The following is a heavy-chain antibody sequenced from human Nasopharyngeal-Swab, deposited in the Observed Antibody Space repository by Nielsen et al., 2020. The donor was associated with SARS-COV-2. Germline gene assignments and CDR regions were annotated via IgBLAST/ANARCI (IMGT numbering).Heavy chain of an antibody. V-gene: IGHV3-30*04. CDR2: ISHNGKNK. Sequence: GGSLRLSCSASGVTFSSYTIHWVRQAPGKGLEWVAVISHNGKNKYYADSVKGRFTISRDNSKSMLYLQMDSLRAEDTAVYYCARFGSRGMDVWGQGTTVTVSS. CDR1: GVTFSSYT. CDR3: ARFGSRGMDV. D-gene: IGHD3-10*01. J-gene: IGHJ6*02.